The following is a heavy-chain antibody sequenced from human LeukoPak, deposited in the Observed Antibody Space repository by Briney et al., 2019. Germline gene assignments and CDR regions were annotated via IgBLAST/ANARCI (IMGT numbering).Heavy chain of an antibody. J-gene: IGHJ4*02. CDR3: ARGRYDILTGAADYFDY. Sequence: PSETLSLTCTVSGGSISSYYWSWIRQPPGKGLEWIGEINHSGSTNYNPSLKSRVTISVDTSKNQFSLKLSSVTAADTAVYYCARGRYDILTGAADYFDYWGQGTLVTVSS. V-gene: IGHV4-34*01. CDR2: INHSGST. D-gene: IGHD3-9*01. CDR1: GGSISSYY.